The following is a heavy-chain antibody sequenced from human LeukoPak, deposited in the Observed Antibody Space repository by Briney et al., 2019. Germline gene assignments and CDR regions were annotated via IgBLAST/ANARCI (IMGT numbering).Heavy chain of an antibody. CDR3: ARDRKYSSSWYTIDY. J-gene: IGHJ4*02. CDR2: INWIGGST. CDR1: GFTFGDYG. Sequence: PGGSLRLSCAASGFTFGDYGMNWVRHVPGKGLEWVSGINWIGGSTGYGDSVKGRFTISRDNAKNSLYLQMNSLRAEDTAVYYCARDRKYSSSWYTIDYWGQGTLVTVSS. D-gene: IGHD6-13*01. V-gene: IGHV3-20*04.